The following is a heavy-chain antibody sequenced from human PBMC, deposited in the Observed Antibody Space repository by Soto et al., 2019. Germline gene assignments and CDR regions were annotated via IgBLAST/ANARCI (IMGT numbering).Heavy chain of an antibody. V-gene: IGHV3-33*01. CDR3: ARDRQGYSYGIDY. CDR2: IWYDGSNK. Sequence: GGSLRLSCAASGFTSSSYGMHWVRQAPGKGLEWVAVIWYDGSNKYYADSVKGRFTISRDNSKNTLYLQMNSLRAEDTAVYYCARDRQGYSYGIDYWGQGTLVTVSS. CDR1: GFTSSSYG. J-gene: IGHJ4*02. D-gene: IGHD5-18*01.